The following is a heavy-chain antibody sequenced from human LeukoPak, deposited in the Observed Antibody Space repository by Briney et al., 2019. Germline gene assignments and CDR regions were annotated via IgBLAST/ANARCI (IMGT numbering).Heavy chain of an antibody. CDR3: ARERIYYDSCGYFVY. V-gene: IGHV1-69*04. CDR2: IIPILGIA. CDR1: GGTFSSYA. Sequence: GSSVKVSCKASGGTFSSYAISWVRQAPGQGLEWMGRIIPILGIANYAQKFQGRVTITADKSTSTAYMELSSLRSEDTAVYYCARERIYYDSCGYFVYWGQGTLVTVSS. D-gene: IGHD3-22*01. J-gene: IGHJ4*02.